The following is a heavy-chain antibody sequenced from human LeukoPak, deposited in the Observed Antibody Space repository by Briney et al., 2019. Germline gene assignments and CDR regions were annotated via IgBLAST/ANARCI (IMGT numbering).Heavy chain of an antibody. CDR1: GFTFSNAW. CDR3: TTDLSVGCSGTSCFAP. CDR2: IKSKTDGGTT. D-gene: IGHD2-2*01. Sequence: GGSLRLSCAASGFTFSNAWMSWVRQAPGKGLEWVGRIKSKTDGGTTDYAAPVKGRFTISRDDSKNTLYLQMNSLKTEDTAVYYCTTDLSVGCSGTSCFAPWGQGTLVTVSS. J-gene: IGHJ5*02. V-gene: IGHV3-15*01.